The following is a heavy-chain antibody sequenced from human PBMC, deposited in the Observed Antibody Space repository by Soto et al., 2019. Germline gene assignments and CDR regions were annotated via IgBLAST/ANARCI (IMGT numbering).Heavy chain of an antibody. J-gene: IGHJ4*02. CDR1: GFTFSGFD. V-gene: IGHV3-13*01. D-gene: IGHD2-15*01. Sequence: GRSLRLSCGASGFTFSGFDMHLVRQPTGKGLKWGSTIGTAGDTYYAVSVKGRFTISRDNAKNSLSLQMNSLRAGDTAVYFCARGQEVGAHFFDSWGQGTQVAVSS. CDR3: ARGQEVGAHFFDS. CDR2: IGTAGDT.